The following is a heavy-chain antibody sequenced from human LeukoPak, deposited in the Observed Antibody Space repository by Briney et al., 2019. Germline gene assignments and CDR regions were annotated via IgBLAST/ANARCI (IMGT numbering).Heavy chain of an antibody. D-gene: IGHD3-10*01. V-gene: IGHV1-69*05. CDR1: GGTFSSYA. CDR3: ARGIMVRGVIYYYYYYMDV. J-gene: IGHJ6*03. CDR2: IIPIFGTA. Sequence: ASVKVSCKASGGTFSSYAISWVRQAPGQGLEWMGGIIPIFGTANYAQKLQGRVTMTTDTSTSTAYMELRSLRSGDTAVYYCARGIMVRGVIYYYYYYMDVWGKGTTVTISS.